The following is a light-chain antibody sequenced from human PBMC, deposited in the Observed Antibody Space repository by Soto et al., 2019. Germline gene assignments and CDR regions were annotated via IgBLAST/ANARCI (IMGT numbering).Light chain of an antibody. J-gene: IGLJ2*01. V-gene: IGLV2-14*01. CDR2: EVS. CDR3: SSYISSSTV. Sequence: QSALTQPASVSGSPGQSITISCTGTSSDVGGYNSVSWYQHHPGKAPKLMIYEVSNRPSGVSNRFSGSKSGNTASLIISGLQAEDEADYYCSSYISSSTVFGGGPKLTVL. CDR1: SSDVGGYNS.